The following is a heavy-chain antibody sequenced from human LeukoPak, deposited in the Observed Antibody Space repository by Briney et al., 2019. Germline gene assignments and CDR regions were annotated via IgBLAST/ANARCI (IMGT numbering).Heavy chain of an antibody. CDR2: IIPIFGTA. D-gene: IGHD6-13*01. V-gene: IGHV1-69*05. J-gene: IGHJ6*03. CDR1: GGTFSSYA. Sequence: GSSVKVSCKASGGTFSSYAISWVRQAPGQGLEWMGGIIPIFGTANYAQKFQGRVTITTDESTSTAYMELSSLRAEDTAVYYCARGGYSSSWYGGQVYYYYMDVWGKGTTVTVSS. CDR3: ARGGYSSSWYGGQVYYYYMDV.